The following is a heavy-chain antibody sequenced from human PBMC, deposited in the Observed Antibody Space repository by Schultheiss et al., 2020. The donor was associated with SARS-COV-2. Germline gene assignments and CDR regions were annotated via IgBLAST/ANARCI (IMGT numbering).Heavy chain of an antibody. CDR2: ISGSGGST. V-gene: IGHV3-23*01. CDR1: GFTFSSYA. D-gene: IGHD6-13*01. J-gene: IGHJ5*02. CDR3: ARVDIAAAGRGDWFDP. Sequence: GGSLRLSCAASGFTFSSYAMHWVRQAPGKGLEWVSAISGSGGSTYYADSVKGRFTISRDNSKNTLYLQMNSLRSEDTAVYYCARVDIAAAGRGDWFDPWGQGTLVTVSS.